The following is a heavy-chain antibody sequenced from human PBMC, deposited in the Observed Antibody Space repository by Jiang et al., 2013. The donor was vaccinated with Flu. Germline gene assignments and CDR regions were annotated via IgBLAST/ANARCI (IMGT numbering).Heavy chain of an antibody. CDR3: ARRGILTGYYRA. Sequence: LLKPSETLSLTCAVYGGSFSGYYWSWIRQPPGKGLEWIGEINHSGSTNYNPSLKSRVTISVDTSKNQFSLKLSSVTAADTAVYYCARRGILTGYYRAWGQGTLVTVSS. D-gene: IGHD3-9*01. J-gene: IGHJ5*02. CDR1: GGSFSGYY. V-gene: IGHV4-34*01. CDR2: INHSGST.